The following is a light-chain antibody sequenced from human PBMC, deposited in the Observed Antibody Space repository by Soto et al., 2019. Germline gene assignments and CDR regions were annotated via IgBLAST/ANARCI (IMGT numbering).Light chain of an antibody. CDR2: RVS. V-gene: IGKV2-30*01. Sequence: VVMTPSPLSLHVTLGEPASVSCRSSQRLVDNEAYAYMSLFHQRPGQSPRRLIYRVSNRDSGVPYRFSGSGSGTDFTLKISRVEADDFGVYYCMQGTHWSYTFGQGTQVEI. J-gene: IGKJ2*01. CDR1: QRLVDNEAYAY. CDR3: MQGTHWSYT.